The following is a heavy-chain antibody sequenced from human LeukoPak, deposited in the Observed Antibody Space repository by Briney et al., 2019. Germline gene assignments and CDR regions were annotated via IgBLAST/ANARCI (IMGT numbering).Heavy chain of an antibody. V-gene: IGHV1-46*01. CDR3: ASYSGSYSSDFDY. CDR2: IDPSGGAT. D-gene: IGHD1-26*01. Sequence: ASVKVSCKASGYTFINYYIHWVRQAPGQGLEWMGMIDPSGGATSNAQKVQGRVTMTRDTSISTAYMELSRLRSDDTAVYYCASYSGSYSSDFDYWGQGTLVTVSS. CDR1: GYTFINYY. J-gene: IGHJ4*02.